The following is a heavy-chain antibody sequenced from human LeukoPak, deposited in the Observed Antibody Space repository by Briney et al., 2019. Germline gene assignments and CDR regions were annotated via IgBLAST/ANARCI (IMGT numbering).Heavy chain of an antibody. J-gene: IGHJ6*02. Sequence: RASVKVSCKASGYTFTGYYMHWVRQAPGQGLEWMGWINPNSGGTNYAQKFQGRVTMTRDTSISTAYMELSRLRSDDTAVYYCARVGGGEYYYGMDVWGQGTTVTVSS. CDR3: ARVGGGEYYYGMDV. CDR1: GYTFTGYY. CDR2: INPNSGGT. D-gene: IGHD3-10*01. V-gene: IGHV1-2*02.